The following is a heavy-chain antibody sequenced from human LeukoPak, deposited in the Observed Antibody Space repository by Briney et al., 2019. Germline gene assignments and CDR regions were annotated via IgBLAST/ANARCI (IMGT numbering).Heavy chain of an antibody. CDR1: GFTFSSYA. Sequence: QSGGSLRLSCAASGFTFSSYAIHWVRQAPGKGLEWVAVISYDGSDKYYADSVKGRFTISRDNAKNSLYLQMNSLRAEDTAVYYCARDAEIQATAIIDYLNWFDPWGQGTLVTVSS. J-gene: IGHJ5*02. CDR3: ARDAEIQATAIIDYLNWFDP. D-gene: IGHD5-18*01. V-gene: IGHV3-30*07. CDR2: ISYDGSDK.